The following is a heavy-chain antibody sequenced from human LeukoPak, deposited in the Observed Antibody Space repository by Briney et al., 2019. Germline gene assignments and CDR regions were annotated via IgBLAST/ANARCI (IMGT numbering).Heavy chain of an antibody. CDR1: GFTFDDYA. D-gene: IGHD3-10*01. V-gene: IGHV3-9*01. CDR2: ISWNSGSI. Sequence: GGSLRLSCAASGFTFDDYAMHWVRQAPGKGLEWVSGISWNSGSIGYADSVKGRFTISRDNSKNTLYLQMNSLRAEDTAVYYCAKEESYGSGSYGYYYYYGMDVWGQGTTVTVSS. CDR3: AKEESYGSGSYGYYYYYGMDV. J-gene: IGHJ6*02.